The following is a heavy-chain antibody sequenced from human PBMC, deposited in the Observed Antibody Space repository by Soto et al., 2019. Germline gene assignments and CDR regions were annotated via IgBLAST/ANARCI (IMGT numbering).Heavy chain of an antibody. J-gene: IGHJ4*02. CDR3: ARESEDLTSNFDY. CDR2: ISSTTNYI. CDR1: GFSFTRYS. V-gene: IGHV3-21*06. Sequence: GSLRLSCAASGFSFTRYSMNWVRQAPGKGLEWVSSISSTTNYIYYGDSMKGRFTISRDNAKNSLYLEMNSLRAEDTAVYYCARESEDLTSNFDYWGQGTLVTVSS.